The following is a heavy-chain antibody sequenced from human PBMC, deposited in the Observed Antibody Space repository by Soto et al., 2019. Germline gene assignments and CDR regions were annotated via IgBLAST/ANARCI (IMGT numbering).Heavy chain of an antibody. CDR3: ASGVTAYVYYFVY. D-gene: IGHD2-21*02. J-gene: IGHJ4*02. V-gene: IGHV3-53*01. Sequence: RRLSCAASGFTVSSNYMSWVRQAPGKGLEWVSVIYSGGSTYYADSVKGRFTISRDNSKNTLYLQMNSLRAEDTAVYYCASGVTAYVYYFVYWDQGTLVTVSS. CDR2: IYSGGST. CDR1: GFTVSSNY.